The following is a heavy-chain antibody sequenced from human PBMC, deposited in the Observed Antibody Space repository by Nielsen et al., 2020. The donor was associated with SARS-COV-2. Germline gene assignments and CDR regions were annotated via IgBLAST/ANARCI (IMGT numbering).Heavy chain of an antibody. CDR3: ARGRCTSYNCATLGGYMDV. Sequence: GESLPLSCAASGFTFSVYGMHWVRQAPGKGLEWVAVIWYDGSNKYHADSVKGRFTISRDNSKNTLFLQMNNLRAEDTAVYYCARGRCTSYNCATLGGYMDVWGKGTTVTVSS. CDR2: IWYDGSNK. J-gene: IGHJ6*03. V-gene: IGHV3-33*01. D-gene: IGHD1-1*01. CDR1: GFTFSVYG.